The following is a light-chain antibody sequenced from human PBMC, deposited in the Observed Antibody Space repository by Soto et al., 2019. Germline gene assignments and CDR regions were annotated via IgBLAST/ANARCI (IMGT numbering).Light chain of an antibody. Sequence: EIVLTQSPGTLSLSPGERATLSCRASQSVSSSYLVWYQQKPGQAPRLLIYGASSRATGIPDRFSGSGSGTDFTLTISRLEPEDFAVYFCQQYGTSPYTFRQGTKLEI. CDR3: QQYGTSPYT. J-gene: IGKJ2*01. CDR1: QSVSSSY. CDR2: GAS. V-gene: IGKV3-20*01.